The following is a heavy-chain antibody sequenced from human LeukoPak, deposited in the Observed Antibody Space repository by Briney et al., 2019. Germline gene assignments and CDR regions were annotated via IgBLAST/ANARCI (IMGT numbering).Heavy chain of an antibody. V-gene: IGHV3-30*02. CDR3: ARGVGATLYYFDY. D-gene: IGHD1-26*01. CDR1: GFTFSTYG. CDR2: IRNDGTIK. Sequence: GGSLRLSCAASGFTFSTYGMHWVRQAPGKGLEWVAFIRNDGTIKYYADSVKGRFTISRDNSKNTLYLQMNSLRSEDTAVYYCARGVGATLYYFDYWGQGTLVTVSS. J-gene: IGHJ4*02.